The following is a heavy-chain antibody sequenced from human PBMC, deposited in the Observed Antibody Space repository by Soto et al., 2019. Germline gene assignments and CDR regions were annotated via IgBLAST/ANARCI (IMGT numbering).Heavy chain of an antibody. V-gene: IGHV4-30-2*01. Sequence: SETLSLTCDVSGGSISSGDYSWSWIRQPPGRGLEWIGYIYHNDYAYYNPSLKGRVTISVDRSKNQFSLKLTSVTAADTAVYYCARGRTVAWGGFDYWGQGTLVTVSS. D-gene: IGHD2-21*01. CDR2: IYHNDYA. J-gene: IGHJ4*02. CDR3: ARGRTVAWGGFDY. CDR1: GGSISSGDYS.